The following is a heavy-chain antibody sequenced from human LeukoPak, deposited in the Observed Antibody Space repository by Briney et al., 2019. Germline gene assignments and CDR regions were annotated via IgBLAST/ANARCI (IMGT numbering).Heavy chain of an antibody. D-gene: IGHD2-2*01. CDR2: IYSGGST. V-gene: IGHV3-53*01. J-gene: IGHJ4*02. Sequence: PGGSLRLSCAASGFTFSDYYMSWVRQAPGKGLEWVSVIYSGGSTYYADSVKGRFTISRDNSKNTLYLQMNSLRAEDTAVYYCARTYCSSTSCYHFDYWGQGTLVTVSS. CDR3: ARTYCSSTSCYHFDY. CDR1: GFTFSDYY.